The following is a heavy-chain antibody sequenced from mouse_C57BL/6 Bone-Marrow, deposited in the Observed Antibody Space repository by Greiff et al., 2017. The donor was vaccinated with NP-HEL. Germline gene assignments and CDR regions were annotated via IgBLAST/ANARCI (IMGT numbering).Heavy chain of an antibody. Sequence: VQLQQSGAELARPGASVKMSCKASGYTFTSYTMHWVKQRPGQGLEWIGYINPSSGYTKYNQKFKDKATLTADKSSSTAYMQLSSLTSEDSAVYYCARGRGNFYCDYWGQGTTLTVSS. CDR3: ARGRGNFYCDY. CDR2: INPSSGYT. V-gene: IGHV1-4*01. D-gene: IGHD2-1*01. J-gene: IGHJ2*01. CDR1: GYTFTSYT.